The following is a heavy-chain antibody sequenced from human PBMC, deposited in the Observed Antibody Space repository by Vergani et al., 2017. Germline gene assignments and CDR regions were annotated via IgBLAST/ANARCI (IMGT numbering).Heavy chain of an antibody. CDR1: GYTLTELS. J-gene: IGHJ4*02. V-gene: IGHV1-24*01. D-gene: IGHD6-19*01. CDR2: FDPEDGET. Sequence: QVQLVQSGAEVKKPGASVKVSCKVSGYTLTELSMHWVRQAPGKGLGWMGGFDPEDGETIYAQKFQGRVTMPEDTSTDTAYMELSSLRSEDTAVYYCATVLRKGYRGYSSGWYGDYWGQGTLVTVSS. CDR3: ATVLRKGYRGYSSGWYGDY.